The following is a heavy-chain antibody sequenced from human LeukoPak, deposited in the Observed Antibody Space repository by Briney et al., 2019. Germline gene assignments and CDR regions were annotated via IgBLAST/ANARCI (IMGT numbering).Heavy chain of an antibody. CDR1: GFSFSRYW. CDR3: ESWGKHQTAGY. V-gene: IGHV3-7*01. CDR2: INQDGSEK. J-gene: IGHJ4*02. D-gene: IGHD6-25*01. Sequence: GGSLTLSCPASGFSFSRYWMTRVRQAPGKGLEWVANINQDGSEKNYADSVKKPFNISRDNHKNSLYLQMNRLRAEDTAIYYCESWGKHQTAGYGGEGTLVTVSS.